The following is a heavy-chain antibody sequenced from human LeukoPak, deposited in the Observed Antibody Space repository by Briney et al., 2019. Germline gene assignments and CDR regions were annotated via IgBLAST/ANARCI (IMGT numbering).Heavy chain of an antibody. CDR3: ARAKDEEYQLPFDY. D-gene: IGHD2-2*01. J-gene: IGHJ4*02. CDR1: GFTFSSYS. V-gene: IGHV3-21*01. CDR2: ISSSSSYI. Sequence: GGSLRLSCAASGFTFSSYSMNWVRQAPGKGLEWVSSISSSSSYIYYADSVKGRFTISRDNAKNSLYLQMNRLRAEDTAVYYCARAKDEEYQLPFDYWGQGTLVTVSS.